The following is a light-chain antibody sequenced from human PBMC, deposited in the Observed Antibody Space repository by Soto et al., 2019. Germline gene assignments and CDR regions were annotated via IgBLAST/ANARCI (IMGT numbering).Light chain of an antibody. CDR3: LQDYSYPWT. CDR1: QGIGND. CDR2: AAS. J-gene: IGKJ1*01. V-gene: IGKV1-6*01. Sequence: AIQMTQSPSSLSASVGYRFTLTCRASQGIGNDLGWYQQKPGKAPKLLIYAASSLQSGVPSRFSGSGSGTDFTLTISSLQPEDFATYYCLQDYSYPWTFGQGTTGDIK.